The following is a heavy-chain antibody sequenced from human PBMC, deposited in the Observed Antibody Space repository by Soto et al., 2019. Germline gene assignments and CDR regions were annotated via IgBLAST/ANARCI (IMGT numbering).Heavy chain of an antibody. CDR2: ISSSSSTI. Sequence: EVQLVESGGGLVQPGGSLRLSCAASGFTFSSYSMNWVRQAPGKGLEWVSYISSSSSTIYYADSVKGRFTISRDNAKNSLYLQMNSLRDEDTAVYYCAREVSGDGYNRPIYYFDYWGQGTLVTVSS. CDR3: AREVSGDGYNRPIYYFDY. D-gene: IGHD5-12*01. CDR1: GFTFSSYS. J-gene: IGHJ4*02. V-gene: IGHV3-48*02.